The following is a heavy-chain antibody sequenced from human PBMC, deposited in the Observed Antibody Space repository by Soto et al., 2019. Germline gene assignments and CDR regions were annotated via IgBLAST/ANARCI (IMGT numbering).Heavy chain of an antibody. D-gene: IGHD4-17*01. V-gene: IGHV4-30-4*01. CDR2: IYYSGYN. CDR3: ARSDNYGPFEY. CDR1: GGSISSGDYK. J-gene: IGHJ4*02. Sequence: QVQLQESGPGLVKPSQTLSLTCTVSGGSISSGDYKWSWIRQPPGKGLEWIGYIYYSGYNYNNPSLKSRVTMSVDTSKILFSLKLSSVTAADTAVFYRARSDNYGPFEYWGQGTLVTVSS.